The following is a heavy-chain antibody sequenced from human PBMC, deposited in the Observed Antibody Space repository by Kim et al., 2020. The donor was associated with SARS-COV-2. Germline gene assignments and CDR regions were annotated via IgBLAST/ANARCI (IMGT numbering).Heavy chain of an antibody. CDR2: IYYSGST. D-gene: IGHD2-15*01. V-gene: IGHV4-61*01. CDR1: GGSVSSGSYY. Sequence: SETLSLTCTVSGGSVSSGSYYWSWIRQPPGKGLEWIGYIYYSGSTNYNPSLKSRVTISVDTSKNQFSLKLSSVTAADTAVYYCARERLGYCSGGSCHYGMDGWGQGTTVTVSS. J-gene: IGHJ6*02. CDR3: ARERLGYCSGGSCHYGMDG.